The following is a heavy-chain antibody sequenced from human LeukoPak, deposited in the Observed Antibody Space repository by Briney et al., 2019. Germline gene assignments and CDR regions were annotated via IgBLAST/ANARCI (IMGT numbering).Heavy chain of an antibody. D-gene: IGHD5-12*01. V-gene: IGHV3-23*01. Sequence: GGSLRLSCAASGFTFSSYAMSWVRQAPGKGLEWVSAISGSGGSTYYADSVKGRFTISRDNSKNTLYLQMNSLRAEDTAVYYCAKAQVATILILPRTYYFDYWGQGTLVTVSS. CDR1: GFTFSSYA. CDR3: AKAQVATILILPRTYYFDY. J-gene: IGHJ4*02. CDR2: ISGSGGST.